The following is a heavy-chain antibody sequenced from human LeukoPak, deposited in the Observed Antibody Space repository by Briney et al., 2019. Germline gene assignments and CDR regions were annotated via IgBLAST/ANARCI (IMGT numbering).Heavy chain of an antibody. Sequence: GGSLRLSCAASGFTFGANALAWFGRPQGRGLEWVSAINGGGVNTYYADSVKGRFTISRDNSKNTLYLQMNSLRAEDTAVYYCAKGPKSGTFDYWGQGTLATVSS. CDR2: INGGGVNT. V-gene: IGHV3-23*01. D-gene: IGHD6-13*01. J-gene: IGHJ4*02. CDR3: AKGPKSGTFDY. CDR1: GFTFGANA.